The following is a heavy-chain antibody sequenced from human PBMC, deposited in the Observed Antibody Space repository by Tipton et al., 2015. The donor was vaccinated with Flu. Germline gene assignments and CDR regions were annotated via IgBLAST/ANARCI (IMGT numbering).Heavy chain of an antibody. CDR1: GGSLSSYF. CDR3: ARSGSYHHYYFDL. Sequence: TLSLTCTVSGGSLSSYFWSWIRQPAGKGLEWIGRIYPSGNTNYNPSLQSRVTMSVDTPRNQFSLSRTSVTAADAAIYYCARSGSYHHYYFDLSGRGTLVSVSS. V-gene: IGHV4-4*07. J-gene: IGHJ2*01. D-gene: IGHD1-26*01. CDR2: IYPSGNT.